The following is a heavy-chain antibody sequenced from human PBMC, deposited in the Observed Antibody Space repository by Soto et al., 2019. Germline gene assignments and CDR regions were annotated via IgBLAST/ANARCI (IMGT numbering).Heavy chain of an antibody. CDR3: AQEQKKDPGFDY. CDR1: VFSVSSSEVG. V-gene: IGHV2-5*02. J-gene: IGHJ4*02. Sequence: QITLKESGPTLVKPTQTLTLTCTLSVFSVSSSEVGVAWIRQPPVKALEWVALIYGDDDQRYSPSLKGRVSISKDTSKNQVVLTIVNMDPADTATYYSAQEQKKDPGFDYWGQGTLVTVSS. CDR2: IYGDDDQ.